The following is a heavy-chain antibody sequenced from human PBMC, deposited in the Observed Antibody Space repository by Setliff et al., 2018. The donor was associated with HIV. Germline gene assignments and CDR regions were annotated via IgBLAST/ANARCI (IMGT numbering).Heavy chain of an antibody. CDR1: GGSISSYY. Sequence: TSETLSLTCTVSGGSISSYYWSWIRQPPWKGLEWIGYIYIYNSGSTNYNPSLTSRVTISVDTSRNQFSLKLTSVTAADTAIYYCARGVNFDYWGQGTQVTVSS. J-gene: IGHJ4*02. CDR3: ARGVNFDY. CDR2: IYIYNSGST. V-gene: IGHV4-59*01. D-gene: IGHD3-3*01.